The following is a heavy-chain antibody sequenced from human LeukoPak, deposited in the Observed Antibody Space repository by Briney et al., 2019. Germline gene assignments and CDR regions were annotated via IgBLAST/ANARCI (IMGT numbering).Heavy chain of an antibody. Sequence: PSETLSLTCAVSGYSISSGYYWGWIRQPPGKGLEWIGTISCAGGNYHNPSLQTRLTTSVDTSSNQFSLKLSSVTAADTAVYYCARRNYPYYFDYWGQGTLVTVSS. V-gene: IGHV4-38-2*01. CDR3: ARRNYPYYFDY. CDR1: GYSISSGYY. D-gene: IGHD2/OR15-2a*01. J-gene: IGHJ4*02. CDR2: ISCAGGN.